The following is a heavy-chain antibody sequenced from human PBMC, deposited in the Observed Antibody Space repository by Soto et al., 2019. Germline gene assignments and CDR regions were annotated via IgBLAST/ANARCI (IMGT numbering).Heavy chain of an antibody. Sequence: QVQLQESGPGLVKPSQTLSLTCTVSGGSISSGDYYWSWIRKPPGKGLEWIGYIYYSGSTYYNPSIKSRVTISVDTPKNQFSLKLSSVTAADTAVYYCARARGARYFDYWGQGTLVTVSS. V-gene: IGHV4-30-4*01. D-gene: IGHD2-15*01. CDR1: GGSISSGDYY. J-gene: IGHJ4*02. CDR3: ARARGARYFDY. CDR2: IYYSGST.